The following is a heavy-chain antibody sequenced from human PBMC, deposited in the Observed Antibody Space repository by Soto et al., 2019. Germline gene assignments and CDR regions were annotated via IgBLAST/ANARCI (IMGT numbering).Heavy chain of an antibody. CDR3: AGGDSGYDKTYYFDY. CDR1: GGSISSSSYY. D-gene: IGHD5-12*01. CDR2: IYYSGST. Sequence: PSETLSLTCTVSGGSISSSSYYWGWIRQPPGKGLEWIGSIYYSGSTYYNPSLKSRVTISVDTSKNQFSLKLSSVTAADTAVYYCAGGDSGYDKTYYFDYWGQGTLVTVSS. V-gene: IGHV4-39*01. J-gene: IGHJ4*02.